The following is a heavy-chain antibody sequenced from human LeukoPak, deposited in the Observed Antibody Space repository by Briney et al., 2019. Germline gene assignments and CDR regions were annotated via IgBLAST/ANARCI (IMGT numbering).Heavy chain of an antibody. CDR2: MTSDTRTI. J-gene: IGHJ4*02. CDR1: GFTVSSNY. D-gene: IGHD3-3*01. CDR3: ARSVEGSFDY. Sequence: GGSLRLSCAVSGFTVSSNYMNWVRQAPGKGLEWVSYMTSDTRTIYYAVSVQGRFTISRDNAKNSVYLQMDSLRHEDTAVYYCARSVEGSFDYWGQGTLVTVSS. V-gene: IGHV3-48*02.